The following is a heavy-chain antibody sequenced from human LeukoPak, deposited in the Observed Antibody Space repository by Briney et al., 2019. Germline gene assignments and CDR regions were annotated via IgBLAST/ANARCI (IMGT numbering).Heavy chain of an antibody. Sequence: ASVKVSCKASGYTFTGYYIHWVRQAPGQGLEWMGLINPNSGATNYAQKFQGRITMTRDTSISTAYMELSSLTSDDTAVYHCARDLEGYHYGSGNYPQWGQGTLVTVSS. CDR1: GYTFTGYY. CDR3: ARDLEGYHYGSGNYPQ. V-gene: IGHV1-2*02. J-gene: IGHJ4*02. CDR2: INPNSGAT. D-gene: IGHD3-10*01.